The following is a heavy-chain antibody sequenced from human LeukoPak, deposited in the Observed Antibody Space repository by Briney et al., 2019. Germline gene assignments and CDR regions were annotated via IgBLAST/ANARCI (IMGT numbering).Heavy chain of an antibody. V-gene: IGHV4-39*07. CDR1: GGSISSSSYY. J-gene: IGHJ4*02. D-gene: IGHD5-18*01. CDR2: IYYSGST. Sequence: PSETLSLTCTVSGGSISSSSYYWGWIRQPPGKGLEWIGSIYYSGSTYYNPSLESRVTISVDTSKNQFSLKLSSVTAADTAVYYCARVKVGDTAMLDYWGQGTLVTVSS. CDR3: ARVKVGDTAMLDY.